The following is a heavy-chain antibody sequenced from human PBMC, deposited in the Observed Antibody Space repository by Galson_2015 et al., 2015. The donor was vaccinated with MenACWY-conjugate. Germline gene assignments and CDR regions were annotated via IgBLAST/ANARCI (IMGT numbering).Heavy chain of an antibody. V-gene: IGHV5-10-1*01. CDR2: IDPSDSYT. J-gene: IGHJ4*02. CDR3: ARVSLLWFGETRQALDY. Sequence: QSGAEVKKPGESLRISCKGSGYSFTSYWISWVRQMPGKGLEWMGRIDPSDSYTNYSPSFQGHVTISADKSISTAYLQWSSLKAADTAVYYCARVSLLWFGETRQALDYWGQGTLVTVSS. D-gene: IGHD3-10*01. CDR1: GYSFTSYW.